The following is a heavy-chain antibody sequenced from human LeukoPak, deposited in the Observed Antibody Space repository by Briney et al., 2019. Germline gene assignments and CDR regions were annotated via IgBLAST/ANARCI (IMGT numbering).Heavy chain of an antibody. CDR2: ISGSGGST. V-gene: IGHV3-23*01. CDR3: ARYYCSSTSCYVGWFDP. CDR1: GFTFSSYA. D-gene: IGHD2-2*01. J-gene: IGHJ5*02. Sequence: PGGSLRLSCAASGFTFSSYAMSWVRQAPGKGLEWVSAISGSGGSTYYADSVKGRFSISRDNSKNTLYLQMNSLRAEDTAVYYCARYYCSSTSCYVGWFDPWGQGTLVTVSS.